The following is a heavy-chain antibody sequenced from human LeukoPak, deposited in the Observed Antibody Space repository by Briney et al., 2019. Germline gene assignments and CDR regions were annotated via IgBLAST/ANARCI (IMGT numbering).Heavy chain of an antibody. Sequence: GGSLRLSCAASGFTFSDYYMSWIRQAPGKGLEWVSYISSSGSTIYYADSVKGRFTIPRDNAKNSLYLQMNSLRAEDTAVYYCARAPRPYYDKNAFDIWGQGTIVTVSS. CDR1: GFTFSDYY. CDR3: ARAPRPYYDKNAFDI. CDR2: ISSSGSTI. J-gene: IGHJ3*02. V-gene: IGHV3-11*04. D-gene: IGHD3-22*01.